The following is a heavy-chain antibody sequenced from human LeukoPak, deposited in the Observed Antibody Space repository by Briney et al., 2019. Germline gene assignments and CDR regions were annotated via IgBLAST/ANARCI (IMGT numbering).Heavy chain of an antibody. CDR2: LYSSGIT. J-gene: IGHJ4*02. CDR1: GFTVSSTY. D-gene: IGHD3-3*02. V-gene: IGHV3-53*01. CDR3: ARDSSSFPNYFDF. Sequence: GGSLGLSCAASGFTVSSTYMSWVRQAPGQGLEWVSLLYSSGITFYAESVQGRFTISRDNSKNTLYLQMNSLRAEDTAIYYCARDSSSFPNYFDFWGQGTLVTLSS.